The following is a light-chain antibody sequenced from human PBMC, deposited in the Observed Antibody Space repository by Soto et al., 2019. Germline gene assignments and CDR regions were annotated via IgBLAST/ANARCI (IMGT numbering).Light chain of an antibody. CDR1: SSDVGGYNY. CDR3: SSYTSSSTLYV. J-gene: IGLJ1*01. CDR2: DVS. V-gene: IGLV2-14*01. Sequence: QSALTPPASVSVSPGPSITISCTGTSSDVGGYNYVSWYQQHPGKAPKLMIYDVSNRPSGVSNRFSGSKSGNTASLTISGLQAEDEADYYCSSYTSSSTLYVFGTGTKVTVL.